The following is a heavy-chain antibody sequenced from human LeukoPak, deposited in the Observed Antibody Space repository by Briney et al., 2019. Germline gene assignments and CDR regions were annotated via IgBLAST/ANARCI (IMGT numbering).Heavy chain of an antibody. D-gene: IGHD3-22*01. V-gene: IGHV4-59*08. CDR2: IYYSGST. J-gene: IGHJ4*02. Sequence: SETLSLTCTVSGGSTSSYYWSWIPQPPGKELEWIGYIYYSGSTNYNPSLKSRVTISVDTSKNQFSLKLSSVTAADTAVYYCARTRYDSSVWGQGTLVTVSS. CDR1: GGSTSSYY. CDR3: ARTRYDSSV.